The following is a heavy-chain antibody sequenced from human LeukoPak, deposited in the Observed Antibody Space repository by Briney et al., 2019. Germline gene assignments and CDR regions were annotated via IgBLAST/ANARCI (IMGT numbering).Heavy chain of an antibody. V-gene: IGHV3-48*03. CDR3: ARDPYSGGYGDYYYYYMDL. CDR1: GFTFRSYE. J-gene: IGHJ6*03. Sequence: PGGSLRLSCAASGFTFRSYEMNWVRQAPGKGLEWVSYISSSGSTIYYADSVKGRFTISRDNAKNSLYLQMNSLRAEDTAVYYCARDPYSGGYGDYYYYYMDLWGQGTTVTISS. CDR2: ISSSGSTI. D-gene: IGHD1-26*01.